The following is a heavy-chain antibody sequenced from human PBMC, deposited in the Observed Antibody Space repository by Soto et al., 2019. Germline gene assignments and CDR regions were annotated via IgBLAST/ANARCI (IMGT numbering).Heavy chain of an antibody. J-gene: IGHJ4*02. V-gene: IGHV4-30-4*01. CDR2: IYYSGST. Sequence: PSETLSLTCTVSGGSISSGDYYWSWIRQPPGKGLEWIGYIYYSGSTYYNPSLKSRVTISVDTSKNQFSLKLSSVTAADTAVYYCARATYYDSIRSCLPVGHLCDYWGQGTLVTVSS. CDR1: GGSISSGDYY. CDR3: ARATYYDSIRSCLPVGHLCDY. D-gene: IGHD3-22*01.